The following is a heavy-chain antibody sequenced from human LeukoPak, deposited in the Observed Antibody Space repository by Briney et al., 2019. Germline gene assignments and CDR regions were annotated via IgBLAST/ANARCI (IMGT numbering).Heavy chain of an antibody. CDR2: INPNSGGT. D-gene: IGHD2-2*02. CDR1: GYIFTDYY. J-gene: IGHJ3*02. CDR3: ARDTRAFVVVPAAIPGAFDI. V-gene: IGHV1/OR15-1*04. Sequence: VASVKVSCKASGYIFTDYYMHWVRQAPGQELGWMGRINPNSGGTNYAQKLQGRVTMTTDTSTSTAYMELRSLRSDDTAVYYCARDTRAFVVVPAAIPGAFDIWGQGTMVAVSS.